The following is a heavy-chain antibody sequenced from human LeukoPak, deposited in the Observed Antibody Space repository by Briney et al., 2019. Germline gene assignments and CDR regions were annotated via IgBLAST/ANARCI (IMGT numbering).Heavy chain of an antibody. V-gene: IGHV4-30-2*01. Sequence: SQTLSLTCTVSGGSISSGGYYWSWIRQPPGKGLEWIGYIYHSGSTYYNPSLKSRVTISVDRSRNQFSLKLSSVTAADTAVYYCARGAGGAGAFDYWGQGTLVTVSS. CDR1: GGSISSGGYY. CDR3: ARGAGGAGAFDY. D-gene: IGHD1-26*01. CDR2: IYHSGST. J-gene: IGHJ4*02.